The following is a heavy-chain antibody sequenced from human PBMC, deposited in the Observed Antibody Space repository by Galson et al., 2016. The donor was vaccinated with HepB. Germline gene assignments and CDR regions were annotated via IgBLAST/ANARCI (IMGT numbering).Heavy chain of an antibody. V-gene: IGHV4-39*01. CDR3: ARHVSPIDAFDM. D-gene: IGHD5/OR15-5a*01. Sequence: SETLSLTCSVSYGSITTDSHYWDWIRQSPRKGLEWIGSVYYTGNSYYGPSPKSRATISVDTSKNHFSLKLTSVTAADTAVYYCARHVSPIDAFDMWGLGTMVTVPS. CDR1: YGSITTDSHY. J-gene: IGHJ3*02. CDR2: VYYTGNS.